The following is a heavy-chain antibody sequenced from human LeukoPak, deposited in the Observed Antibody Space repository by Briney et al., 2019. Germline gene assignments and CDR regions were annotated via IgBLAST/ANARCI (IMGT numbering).Heavy chain of an antibody. Sequence: SETLSLTCTVSGGSITSGGSFWSWIRQEPGKGLEWIGHMYNNGGTKYMPSLSSRVTISRDTSKNQFSLKLNSMTAADTAVYFCARSDAVLSSWFDPWGQGTLVTVSS. CDR1: GGSITSGGSF. V-gene: IGHV4-31*03. CDR2: MYNNGGT. D-gene: IGHD3-3*02. J-gene: IGHJ5*02. CDR3: ARSDAVLSSWFDP.